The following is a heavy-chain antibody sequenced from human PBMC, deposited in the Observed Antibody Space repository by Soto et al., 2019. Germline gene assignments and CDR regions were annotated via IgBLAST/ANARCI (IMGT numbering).Heavy chain of an antibody. V-gene: IGHV3-72*01. Sequence: GGSLRLSCAASGFTFSDHFLDWVRQTPGKGLEWVGRSRSKVDNYVTEYAASVEGRFTISRDDSQNSLYLQMSGLKTEDTAVYYCSLRRVAASVFDSPGQAPLVT. D-gene: IGHD1-26*01. J-gene: IGHJ4*02. CDR2: SRSKVDNYVT. CDR1: GFTFSDHF. CDR3: SLRRVAASVFDS.